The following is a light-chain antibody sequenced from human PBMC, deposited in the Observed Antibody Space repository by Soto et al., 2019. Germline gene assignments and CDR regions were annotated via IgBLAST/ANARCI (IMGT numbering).Light chain of an antibody. CDR1: SSNIGAGYD. CDR2: RNS. Sequence: QSVLTQPPSVSGAPGQSVTSSCTGSSSNIGAGYDVHWYQQLPGTAPKLLIYRNSNRPSGVPDRFSGSKSGTSASLAITGLQAEDEADYYCQSCDSSLSGSGVFGTGTKVTVL. J-gene: IGLJ1*01. CDR3: QSCDSSLSGSGV. V-gene: IGLV1-40*01.